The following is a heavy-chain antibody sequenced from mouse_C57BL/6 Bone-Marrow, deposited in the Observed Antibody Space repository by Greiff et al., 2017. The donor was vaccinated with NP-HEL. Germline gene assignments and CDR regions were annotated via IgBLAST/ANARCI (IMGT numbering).Heavy chain of an antibody. V-gene: IGHV1-15*01. CDR2: IDPETGGT. D-gene: IGHD1-1*01. J-gene: IGHJ4*01. CDR3: TRWGLLLRWYAMDY. Sequence: VQLQQSGAELVRPGASVTLSCKASGYTFTDYEMHWVKQTPVHGLEWIGAIDPETGGTAYNQKFKGKAILTADKSSSTAYMELRSLTSEDSAVYYCTRWGLLLRWYAMDYWGQGTSVTVSS. CDR1: GYTFTDYE.